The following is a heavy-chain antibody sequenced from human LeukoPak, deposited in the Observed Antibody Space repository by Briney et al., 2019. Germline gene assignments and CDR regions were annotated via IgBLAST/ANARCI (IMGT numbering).Heavy chain of an antibody. CDR1: GVSFSGYY. Sequence: KPSETLSLTCAVYGVSFSGYYWSWIRQPPGKGLEWIGEINHSGSTNYNPSLKSRVTISVDTSKNQFSLRLSSVAAADTAVYYCARAVANVDTAMDAFDYWGRGTLVTASS. D-gene: IGHD5-18*01. CDR2: INHSGST. J-gene: IGHJ4*02. V-gene: IGHV4-34*01. CDR3: ARAVANVDTAMDAFDY.